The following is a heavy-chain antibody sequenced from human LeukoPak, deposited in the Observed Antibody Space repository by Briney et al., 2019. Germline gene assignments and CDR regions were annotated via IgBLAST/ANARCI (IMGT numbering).Heavy chain of an antibody. CDR3: ASADAFLDPSFDY. D-gene: IGHD3/OR15-3a*01. CDR2: ISSSSSTI. J-gene: IGHJ4*02. Sequence: GGSLRLSCAASGFTFSSYSMNWVRQAPGKGLEWVSYISSSSSTIYYADSVKGRFTISRDNAKNSLYLQVNSLRAEDTAVYYCASADAFLDPSFDYWGQGTLVTVSS. CDR1: GFTFSSYS. V-gene: IGHV3-48*01.